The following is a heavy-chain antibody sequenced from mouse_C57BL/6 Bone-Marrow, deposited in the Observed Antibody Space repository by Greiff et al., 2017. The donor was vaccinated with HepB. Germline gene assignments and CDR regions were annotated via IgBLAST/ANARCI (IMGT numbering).Heavy chain of an antibody. CDR1: GYTFTSYW. D-gene: IGHD2-1*01. CDR3: ARGEDYGNDY. V-gene: IGHV1-50*01. CDR2: IDPSDSYT. Sequence: VQLQQPGAELVKPGASVKLSCKASGYTFTSYWMQWVKQRPGQGLEWIGEIDPSDSYTNYNQKFKGKATLTVDTSSSTASMQLSSLTSEDSAVYYCARGEDYGNDYWGQGTTLTVSS. J-gene: IGHJ2*01.